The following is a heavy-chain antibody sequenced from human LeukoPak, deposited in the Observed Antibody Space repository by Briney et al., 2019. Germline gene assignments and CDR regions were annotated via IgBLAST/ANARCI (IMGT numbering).Heavy chain of an antibody. J-gene: IGHJ4*02. CDR1: GFTFSSYW. CDR2: IKEDGSEI. D-gene: IGHD4-23*01. Sequence: GGSLRLSCAASGFTFSSYWMSWVCQAPGKGLEWVANIKEDGSEINYVDSVKGRFTISRDNAKNSLYLQMNSLTVDDTAVYYCARDRGYSSFDYWGQGTLVTVSS. V-gene: IGHV3-7*01. CDR3: ARDRGYSSFDY.